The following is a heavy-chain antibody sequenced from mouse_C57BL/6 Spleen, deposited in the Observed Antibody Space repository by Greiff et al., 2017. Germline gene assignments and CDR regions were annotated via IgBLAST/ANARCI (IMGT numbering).Heavy chain of an antibody. J-gene: IGHJ4*01. Sequence: EVKLVESRGGLVKPGGSLKLSCAASGFTFSDYGMHWVRQAPEKGLEWVAYISSGSSTIYYADTVKGRFTIPRDNAKNTLFLQMTSLRSEDTAMYYCAREGFTTVVATDAMDYWGQGTSVTVSS. CDR1: GFTFSDYG. CDR2: ISSGSSTI. V-gene: IGHV5-17*01. D-gene: IGHD1-1*01. CDR3: AREGFTTVVATDAMDY.